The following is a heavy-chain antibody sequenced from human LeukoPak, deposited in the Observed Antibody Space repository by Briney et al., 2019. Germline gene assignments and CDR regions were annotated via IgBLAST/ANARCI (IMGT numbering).Heavy chain of an antibody. CDR1: GYTFTSYG. V-gene: IGHV1-18*01. Sequence: ASVKVSCKASGYTFTSYGISWVRQAPGQGLEWMGWISAYNGNTNYAQKLQGRVTMTTDTSTSTAYMELRSLRSDDTAVYYCAGSLGYCTSNVCYLKYWGQGTLVTVSS. CDR2: ISAYNGNT. J-gene: IGHJ4*02. D-gene: IGHD2-8*01. CDR3: AGSLGYCTSNVCYLKY.